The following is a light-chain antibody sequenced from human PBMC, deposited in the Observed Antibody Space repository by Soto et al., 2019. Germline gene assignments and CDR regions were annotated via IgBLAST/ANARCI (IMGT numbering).Light chain of an antibody. Sequence: QSVLTQPPSVSAAPGQKVTISCSGSSSNIGNNYVSWYQHLPGTAPKLLIYENNKRPSGIPDRFSGSKSGTSATLGITGLQTGDEAEYYCGTWQSSLSAWVFSGGTKLTVL. J-gene: IGLJ2*01. CDR3: GTWQSSLSAWV. V-gene: IGLV1-51*02. CDR2: ENN. CDR1: SSNIGNNY.